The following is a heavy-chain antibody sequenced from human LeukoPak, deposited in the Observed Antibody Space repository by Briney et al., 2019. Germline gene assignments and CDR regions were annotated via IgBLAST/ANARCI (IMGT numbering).Heavy chain of an antibody. D-gene: IGHD2-15*01. CDR2: IIPSLGLT. CDR3: ARDGGDGGYCSGGTCYGLIDY. J-gene: IGHJ4*02. Sequence: AVKVSCKASGGTFSNYTISWVRQAPGQGLEWMGRIIPSLGLTNCAQKFQGRVKITTDKSTIPAYMELSSLKSEDTAVYYCARDGGDGGYCSGGTCYGLIDYWGQGTLVTVSS. CDR1: GGTFSNYT. V-gene: IGHV1-69*04.